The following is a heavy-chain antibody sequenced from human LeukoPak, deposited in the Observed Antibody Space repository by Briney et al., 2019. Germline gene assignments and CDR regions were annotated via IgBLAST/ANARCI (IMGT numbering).Heavy chain of an antibody. CDR2: IYSGGTT. Sequence: GGSLRLSCAASGFTVSINYMSWVRQAPGKGLEWGSVIYSGGTTYYADYAKGRFTIPRVNSKNTLDLQMNSLRVEDTAMYYGARMVNSAFDIRGQGTMVTVSS. J-gene: IGHJ3*02. CDR3: ARMVNSAFDI. V-gene: IGHV3-53*01. D-gene: IGHD2-21*01. CDR1: GFTVSINY.